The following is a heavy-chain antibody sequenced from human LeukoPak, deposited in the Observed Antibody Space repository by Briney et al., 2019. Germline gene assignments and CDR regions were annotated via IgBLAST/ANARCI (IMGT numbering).Heavy chain of an antibody. D-gene: IGHD3-10*01. Sequence: PGGSLRLSCAASGFTFSSYWMTWVRQAPGKGLEWLANINQDGGEKYYVASVKGRFTMSRDNARNSLYLQMNSLRAEDTAVYYCAKKALWRFDYWGQGTLVTVSS. CDR3: AKKALWRFDY. CDR2: INQDGGEK. CDR1: GFTFSSYW. V-gene: IGHV3-7*03. J-gene: IGHJ4*02.